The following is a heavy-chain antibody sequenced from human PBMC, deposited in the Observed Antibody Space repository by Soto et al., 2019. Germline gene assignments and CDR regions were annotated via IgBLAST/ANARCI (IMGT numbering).Heavy chain of an antibody. Sequence: GGSLRLSCAASGFTFSNAWMSWVRQAPGKGLEWVGRIKSKTDGGTTDYAAPVKGRFTISRDDSKNTLYLQMNSLKTEDTAVYYCTTDLAAYGSGSYYNVGDYWGQGTLVTVSS. CDR1: GFTFSNAW. CDR2: IKSKTDGGTT. V-gene: IGHV3-15*01. J-gene: IGHJ4*02. D-gene: IGHD3-10*01. CDR3: TTDLAAYGSGSYYNVGDY.